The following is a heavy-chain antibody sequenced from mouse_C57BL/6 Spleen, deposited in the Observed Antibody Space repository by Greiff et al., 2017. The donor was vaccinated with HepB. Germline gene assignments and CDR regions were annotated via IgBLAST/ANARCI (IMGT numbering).Heavy chain of an antibody. D-gene: IGHD2-4*01. Sequence: VQLQQPGAELVRPGSSVKLSCKASGYTFTSYWMHWVKQRPIQGLEWIGNIDPSDSETHYNQKFKDKATLTVDKSSNTAYMQLSSLTTEDSAIYYCARRVYYDYDEGYWGQGTTLTVSS. V-gene: IGHV1-52*01. CDR3: ARRVYYDYDEGY. J-gene: IGHJ2*01. CDR2: IDPSDSET. CDR1: GYTFTSYW.